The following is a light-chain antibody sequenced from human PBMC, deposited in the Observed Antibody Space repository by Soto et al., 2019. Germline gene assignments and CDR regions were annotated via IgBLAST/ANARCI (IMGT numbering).Light chain of an antibody. V-gene: IGKV3D-15*01. J-gene: IGKJ5*01. CDR3: QQYNKWPAEIT. Sequence: EIVLTQSPGTLSLSPGERATLSCRASQSVRTKLAWYQQKPGQAPRLLIYGASSRATGIPARFSGSGSGTEFTLTISSLQSEDSGVYYCQQYNKWPAEITFGQGTRLEIK. CDR1: QSVRTK. CDR2: GAS.